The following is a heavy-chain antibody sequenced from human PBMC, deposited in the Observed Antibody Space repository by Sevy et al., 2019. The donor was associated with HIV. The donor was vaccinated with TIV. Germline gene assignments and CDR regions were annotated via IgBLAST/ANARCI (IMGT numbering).Heavy chain of an antibody. J-gene: IGHJ6*02. V-gene: IGHV3-9*03. CDR3: VKDTGGGGAASCLYYYGMDV. Sequence: GGSLRLSCAASGFTFADYAMHWVRQPPGKGLEWVSGISWNSGSIAYADSFKGRFTISRDNAKSSLYLQMNSLRAEDMASYCCVKDTGGGGAASCLYYYGMDVWGPGTTVTVSS. CDR2: ISWNSGSI. CDR1: GFTFADYA. D-gene: IGHD6-13*01.